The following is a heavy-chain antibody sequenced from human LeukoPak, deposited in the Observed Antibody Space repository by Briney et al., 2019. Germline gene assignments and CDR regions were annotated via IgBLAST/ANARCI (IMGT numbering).Heavy chain of an antibody. Sequence: KPSETLSLTCTVSGGSISSHYWSWIRQPPGKGLEWIGYIYYSGSTNYNPSLKSRVTMSVDTSKNQFSLKLSSVTAADTAVYYCAGGLDVPYFDYWGQGTLVTVSS. J-gene: IGHJ4*02. V-gene: IGHV4-59*11. CDR3: AGGLDVPYFDY. D-gene: IGHD1-1*01. CDR2: IYYSGST. CDR1: GGSISSHY.